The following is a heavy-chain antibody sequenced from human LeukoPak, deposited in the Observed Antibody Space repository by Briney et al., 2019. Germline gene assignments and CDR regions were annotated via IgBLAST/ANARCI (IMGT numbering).Heavy chain of an antibody. J-gene: IGHJ4*02. CDR1: GGSFSGYY. CDR3: ARLTGRSDY. CDR2: INHSGST. D-gene: IGHD7-27*01. V-gene: IGHV4-34*01. Sequence: PSETLSLTCAVYGGSFSGYYWSWIRQPPGKGLEWIEEINHSGSTNYNPSFKSRVTISVDTSKNQFSLKLSSVTAADTAVYYCARLTGRSDYWGQGTLVTVSS.